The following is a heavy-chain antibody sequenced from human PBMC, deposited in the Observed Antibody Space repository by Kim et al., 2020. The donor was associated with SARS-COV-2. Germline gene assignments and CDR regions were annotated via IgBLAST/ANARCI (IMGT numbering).Heavy chain of an antibody. CDR3: ARDFWGYSSSWYEVTAAEYFQH. V-gene: IGHV3-7*03. J-gene: IGHJ1*01. CDR2: IKQDGSEK. Sequence: GGSLRLSCAASGFTFSSYWMSWVRQAPGKGLEWVANIKQDGSEKYYVDSVKGRFTISRDNAKNSLYLQMNSLRAEDTAVYYCARDFWGYSSSWYEVTAAEYFQHWGQGTLVTVSS. D-gene: IGHD6-13*01. CDR1: GFTFSSYW.